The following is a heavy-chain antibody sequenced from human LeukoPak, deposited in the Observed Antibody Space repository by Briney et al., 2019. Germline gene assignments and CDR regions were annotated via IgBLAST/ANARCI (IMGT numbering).Heavy chain of an antibody. J-gene: IGHJ6*03. V-gene: IGHV1-8*03. CDR3: ARGESGSGTFWGYYYYYMDV. D-gene: IGHD3-10*01. CDR2: MNPNSGNT. Sequence: ASVKVSCKASGYTFTSYDINWVRQATGQGLEWMGWMNPNSGNTGYAQKFQGRVTITRNTSISTAYMELSSLRSGDTAVYYCARGESGSGTFWGYYYYYMDVWGKGTTVTVSS. CDR1: GYTFTSYD.